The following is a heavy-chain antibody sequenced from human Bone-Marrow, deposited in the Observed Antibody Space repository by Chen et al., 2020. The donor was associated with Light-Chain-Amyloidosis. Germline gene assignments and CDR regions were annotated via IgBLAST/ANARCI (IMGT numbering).Heavy chain of an antibody. CDR2: VGYDGSKK. CDR3: ARDRPKLGVWYFDL. D-gene: IGHD7-27*01. V-gene: IGHV3-33*01. J-gene: IGHJ2*01. CDR1: GFLFNTYA. Sequence: QVQLVESGGGAVQPGKSLRLSCAASGFLFNTYAMHWVRQATGKGLEWVATVGYDGSKKQYGDSVKGRFTISRDNSKNTIYLQMNNLTVEDTAVYFCARDRPKLGVWYFDLWGRGTLLTVSS.